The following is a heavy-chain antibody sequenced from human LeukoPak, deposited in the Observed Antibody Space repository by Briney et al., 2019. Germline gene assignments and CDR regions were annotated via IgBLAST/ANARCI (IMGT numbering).Heavy chain of an antibody. CDR3: ARGGVIGFLDGRGYIYMDV. D-gene: IGHD3/OR15-3a*01. CDR2: INHSGST. Sequence: SETLSLTCAVYGGSFSGYYWSWIRQPPGKGLEWIGEINHSGSTNYNPSLKSRVTISVDTSKNQFSLKLSSVTAADTAVYYCARGGVIGFLDGRGYIYMDVCGKGTTVTVSS. J-gene: IGHJ6*03. CDR1: GGSFSGYY. V-gene: IGHV4-34*01.